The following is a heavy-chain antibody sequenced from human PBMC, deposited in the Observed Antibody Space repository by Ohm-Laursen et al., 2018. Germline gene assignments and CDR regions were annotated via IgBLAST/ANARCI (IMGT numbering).Heavy chain of an antibody. Sequence: GSLRLSCAASGFTFSTYAMNWVCQAPGKGLEWVSVIRGSGDNTYYADSVKGRFTISRDSSENTVYFQMNDLRAEDTALYYCAKARSAVVFAASNHWGQGALVIVSS. CDR2: IRGSGDNT. D-gene: IGHD2-15*01. J-gene: IGHJ5*02. V-gene: IGHV3-23*01. CDR3: AKARSAVVFAASNH. CDR1: GFTFSTYA.